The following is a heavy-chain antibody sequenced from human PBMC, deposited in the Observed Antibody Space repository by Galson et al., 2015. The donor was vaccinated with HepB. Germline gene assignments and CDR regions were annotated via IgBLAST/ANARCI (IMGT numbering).Heavy chain of an antibody. D-gene: IGHD3-22*01. CDR3: AKDSFDSLGYYSYFDY. Sequence: SLRLSCAASGVISSDIWMSWVRQAPGKGLEWVANILTDDGQKYYVDSVRGRFTISRDDAENSVFLQMDSLRADDTALYYCAKDSFDSLGYYSYFDYWGQGALVTVSS. CDR2: ILTDDGQK. V-gene: IGHV3-7*03. CDR1: GVISSDIW. J-gene: IGHJ4*02.